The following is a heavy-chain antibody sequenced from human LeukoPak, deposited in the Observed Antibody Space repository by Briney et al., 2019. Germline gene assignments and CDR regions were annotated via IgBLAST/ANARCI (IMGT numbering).Heavy chain of an antibody. CDR1: GGSISSGGYY. CDR2: IYYSGST. CDR3: ASTAAGAIFDY. Sequence: SGTLSLTCTVSGGSISSGGYYWSWIRQHPGKGLEWIGYIYYSGSTYYNPSLKSRVTISVDTSKNQFPLKLSSVTAADTAVYYCASTAAGAIFDYWGQGTLVTVSS. V-gene: IGHV4-31*03. D-gene: IGHD6-13*01. J-gene: IGHJ4*02.